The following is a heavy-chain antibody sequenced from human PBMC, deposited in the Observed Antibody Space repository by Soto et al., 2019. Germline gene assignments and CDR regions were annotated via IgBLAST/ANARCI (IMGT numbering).Heavy chain of an antibody. Sequence: PGGSLRLSCAASGFTFSSYSMNWVRQAPGKGLEYVSVISGNGDSTYYVNSVKGRFTISRDNSKSILYLQMGSLRAEDMAVYYCSREGEPGTTDCWGQGTLVTVSS. D-gene: IGHD1-1*01. CDR3: SREGEPGTTDC. J-gene: IGHJ1*01. CDR2: ISGNGDST. V-gene: IGHV3-64*01. CDR1: GFTFSSYS.